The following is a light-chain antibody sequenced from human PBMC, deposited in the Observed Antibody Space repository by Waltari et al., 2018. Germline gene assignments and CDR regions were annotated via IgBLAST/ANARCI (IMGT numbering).Light chain of an antibody. CDR1: SSDIGLNNY. Sequence: QSALTQPPSASGSPGQSVTISCTGTSSDIGLNNYVSWYQQHPGKAPKLIIYEFSNRPSGGPDRVSGSKSGNTASLTVSGLQPEDEADYYCTSNAGTTGVFGSGTKVTVL. V-gene: IGLV2-8*01. CDR2: EFS. J-gene: IGLJ1*01. CDR3: TSNAGTTGV.